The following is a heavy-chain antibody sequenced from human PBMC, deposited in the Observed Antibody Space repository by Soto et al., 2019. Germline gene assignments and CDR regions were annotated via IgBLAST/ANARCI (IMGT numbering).Heavy chain of an antibody. D-gene: IGHD3-22*01. CDR3: ARDRGYYDSSGRHYFDY. J-gene: IGHJ4*02. V-gene: IGHV4-4*02. CDR1: GGSISSSNW. Sequence: SETLSLTCAVSGGSISSSNWWSWVRQPPGKGLEWIGEIYHSGSTNYNPSLKSRVTISVDKSKNQFSLKLSSVTAADAAVYYCARDRGYYDSSGRHYFDYWGQGTPVTVSS. CDR2: IYHSGST.